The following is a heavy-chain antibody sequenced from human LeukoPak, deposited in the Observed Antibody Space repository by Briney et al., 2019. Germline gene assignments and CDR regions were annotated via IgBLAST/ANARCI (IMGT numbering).Heavy chain of an antibody. Sequence: ASVKVSCKPSGFTFTTSAMQWVRQARGQRLDWIGWIIVGSVNTNYAQKFQERVTISRAVSTSPAYMKLSSLRSEDTAVYYCAAGGRYYYGFDYWGQGTLVTVSS. V-gene: IGHV1-58*02. CDR2: IIVGSVNT. CDR1: GFTFTTSA. CDR3: AAGGRYYYGFDY. J-gene: IGHJ4*02. D-gene: IGHD3-10*01.